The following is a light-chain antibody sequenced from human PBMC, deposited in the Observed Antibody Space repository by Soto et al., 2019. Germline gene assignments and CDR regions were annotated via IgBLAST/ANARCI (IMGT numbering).Light chain of an antibody. CDR3: QQYATYAPST. Sequence: DIQLTQSPSTLSASVGDRVTITCRASQSIGTWLASYQHRPGEGPKLLIHDASTLESGVPSRFSGSGSATEFSLTISSLESGDSGTYHCQQYATYAPSTFGQGTKVEIK. CDR1: QSIGTW. CDR2: DAS. J-gene: IGKJ1*01. V-gene: IGKV1-5*01.